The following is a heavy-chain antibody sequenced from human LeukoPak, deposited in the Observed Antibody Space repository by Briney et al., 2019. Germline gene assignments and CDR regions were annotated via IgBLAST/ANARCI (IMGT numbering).Heavy chain of an antibody. Sequence: GGSLRLSCAAPGFTFSSYWMHWVRQAPGKGLVWVSRINSDGSSTSYADSVKGRFTISRDNAKNTLYLQMNSLRAEDTAVYYCARLPLWFGESDIDYWGQGTLVTVSS. CDR3: ARLPLWFGESDIDY. CDR1: GFTFSSYW. D-gene: IGHD3-10*01. J-gene: IGHJ4*02. V-gene: IGHV3-74*01. CDR2: INSDGSST.